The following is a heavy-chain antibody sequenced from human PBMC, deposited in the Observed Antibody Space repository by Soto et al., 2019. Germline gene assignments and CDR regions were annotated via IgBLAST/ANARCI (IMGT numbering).Heavy chain of an antibody. Sequence: SETLSLTCAVSGGSISNSNWWIRVRQHPGKGLEWIGEIYHSGSTNYNPSLKSRVTISVDKSKNQFSLKLSSVTAADTAVYYCAGGYCSGGSCYGTFEGFDYWGQGTLVTVSS. CDR1: GGSISNSNW. D-gene: IGHD2-15*01. CDR2: IYHSGST. V-gene: IGHV4-4*02. J-gene: IGHJ4*02. CDR3: AGGYCSGGSCYGTFEGFDY.